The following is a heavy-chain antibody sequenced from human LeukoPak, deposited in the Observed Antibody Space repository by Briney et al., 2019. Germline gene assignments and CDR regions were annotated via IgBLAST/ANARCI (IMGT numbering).Heavy chain of an antibody. CDR3: ARGTRLGVVDY. CDR1: GFTFSSYD. V-gene: IGHV3-13*01. CDR2: IGTAGDT. Sequence: GGSLRLSCAVSGFTFSSYDMQWVRQATGKGLEWVSAIGTAGDTYYPGSVKGRFTISRENAKNSLCLQMNSLRAGDTAVYYCARGTRLGVVDYWGQGTLVTVSS. D-gene: IGHD3-16*01. J-gene: IGHJ4*02.